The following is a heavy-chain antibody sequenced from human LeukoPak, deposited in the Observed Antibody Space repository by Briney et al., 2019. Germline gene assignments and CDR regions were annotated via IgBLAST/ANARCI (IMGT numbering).Heavy chain of an antibody. CDR1: GFTVSSNY. D-gene: IGHD3-22*01. V-gene: IGHV3-48*03. Sequence: GGSLRLSCAASGFTVSSNYMNWVRQAPGKGLEWVSYISSSGATIYYADSVKARFTISRDNAKNSLYLQMNSLRAEDTAVYYCARVDYYDSSGYSLDFWGQGTLVTVSS. CDR2: ISSSGATI. CDR3: ARVDYYDSSGYSLDF. J-gene: IGHJ4*02.